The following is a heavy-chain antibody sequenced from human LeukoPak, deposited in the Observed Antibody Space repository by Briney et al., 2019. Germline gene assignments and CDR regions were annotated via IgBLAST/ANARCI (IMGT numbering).Heavy chain of an antibody. V-gene: IGHV4-59*01. CDR1: GGSISNYY. J-gene: IGHJ3*02. CDR2: IYYTGST. Sequence: SETLSLTCTVSGGSISNYYWSWLRQPPGKGLEWIGYIYYTGSTKYNPSLTSRVTLSVDSSKTQFSLKLNSVTAADTAVYYCAKSPSWGSGLDAFDIWGQGTMVTVSS. CDR3: AKSPSWGSGLDAFDI. D-gene: IGHD7-27*01.